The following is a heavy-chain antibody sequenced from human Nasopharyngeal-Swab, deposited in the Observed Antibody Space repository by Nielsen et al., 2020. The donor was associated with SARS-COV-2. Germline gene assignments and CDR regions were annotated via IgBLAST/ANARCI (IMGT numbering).Heavy chain of an antibody. Sequence: ASVKVSCKASGYTFTGYYMHWVRQAPGQGLEWMGRINPNSGGTNYAQKFQGRVTMTRDTSINTAYMELSRLRSDDTAVYYCAREEYSSSGDGGCHYWGQGTLVTVSS. J-gene: IGHJ4*02. CDR1: GYTFTGYY. CDR3: AREEYSSSGDGGCHY. V-gene: IGHV1-2*06. CDR2: INPNSGGT. D-gene: IGHD6-6*01.